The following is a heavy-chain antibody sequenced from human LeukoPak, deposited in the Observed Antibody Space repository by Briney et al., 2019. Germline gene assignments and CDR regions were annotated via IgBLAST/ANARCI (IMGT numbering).Heavy chain of an antibody. CDR1: GGSISSYY. V-gene: IGHV4-59*01. Sequence: SETLSLTRTVSGGSISSYYWSWIRQPPGKGLEWIGYIYYSGSTNYNPSLKSRVTISVDTSKNQFSLKLSSVTAADTAVYYCASTYGRGDYVTDYWGQGTLVTVSS. J-gene: IGHJ4*02. CDR3: ASTYGRGDYVTDY. CDR2: IYYSGST. D-gene: IGHD4-17*01.